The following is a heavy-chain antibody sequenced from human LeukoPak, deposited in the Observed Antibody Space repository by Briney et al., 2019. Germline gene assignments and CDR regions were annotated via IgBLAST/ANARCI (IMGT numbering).Heavy chain of an antibody. J-gene: IGHJ4*02. CDR3: AKEGYYESSGTPDN. D-gene: IGHD3-22*01. Sequence: GGSLRLSCAASGFTFSTYAMSWVRQAPGKGLEWVSGISGSGGSAYYADSVKGRFTVSGDNSKNTLYLQMNSLRAEDTAVYYCAKEGYYESSGTPDNWGQGTLVTVSS. CDR2: ISGSGGSA. CDR1: GFTFSTYA. V-gene: IGHV3-23*01.